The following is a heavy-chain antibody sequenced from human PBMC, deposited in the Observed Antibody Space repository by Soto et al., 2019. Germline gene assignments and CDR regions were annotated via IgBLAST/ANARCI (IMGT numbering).Heavy chain of an antibody. CDR3: AKVTFYSESPGYPWYFDL. V-gene: IGHV3-23*01. J-gene: IGHJ2*01. CDR1: GFTFSTYA. D-gene: IGHD3-22*01. Sequence: EVQLLQSGGGLVQPGGSLRLSCAASGFTFSTYAMSWVRQAPGKGLEWVSAISGSGGSTYYADSVKGRFTISRDNPKNTLYLQMNSLRAEDTAVYYCAKVTFYSESPGYPWYFDLWGRGTLVTVSS. CDR2: ISGSGGST.